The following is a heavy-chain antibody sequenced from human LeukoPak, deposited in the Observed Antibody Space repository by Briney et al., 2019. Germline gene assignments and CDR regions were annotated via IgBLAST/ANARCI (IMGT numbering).Heavy chain of an antibody. J-gene: IGHJ4*02. Sequence: ASVKVSCKASGYTFITYYMHWVRQAPGQGLEWVGQINPDGGNTRYAQRFHGRVILSTDMSTSTVYVELSSLRSEDTAVYYCARWTTTYLDYWGQGTLVTVSS. CDR1: GYTFITYY. D-gene: IGHD4-11*01. CDR3: ARWTTTYLDY. CDR2: INPDGGNT. V-gene: IGHV1-46*01.